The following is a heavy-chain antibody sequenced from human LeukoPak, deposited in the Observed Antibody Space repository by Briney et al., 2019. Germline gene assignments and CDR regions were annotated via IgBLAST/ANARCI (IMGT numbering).Heavy chain of an antibody. D-gene: IGHD2-21*02. Sequence: ASVKVSCKASGYTFTDYYTHWVRQAPGQGLEWMGWINPNSGGTNYAQNFQGRVTMTRDTSISTAYMELSRLRSDDTAVYYCAREYIVVVTAIGGEHDAFDIWGQGTMVTVSS. CDR1: GYTFTDYY. V-gene: IGHV1-2*02. CDR2: INPNSGGT. J-gene: IGHJ3*02. CDR3: AREYIVVVTAIGGEHDAFDI.